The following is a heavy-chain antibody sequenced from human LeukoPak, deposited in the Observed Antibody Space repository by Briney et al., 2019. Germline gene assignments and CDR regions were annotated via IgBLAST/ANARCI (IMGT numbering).Heavy chain of an antibody. V-gene: IGHV3-21*01. CDR2: ISSSSSYI. J-gene: IGHJ4*02. CDR3: ASSEVYAIRVY. Sequence: PGGSLRLSCAASGFTFSSYAMSWVRQAPGKGLEWVSSISSSSSYIYYTDSVKGRFTISRDNAKNSLYLQMNSLRAEDTAVYYCASSEVYAIRVYWGQGTLVTVSS. D-gene: IGHD2-8*01. CDR1: GFTFSSYA.